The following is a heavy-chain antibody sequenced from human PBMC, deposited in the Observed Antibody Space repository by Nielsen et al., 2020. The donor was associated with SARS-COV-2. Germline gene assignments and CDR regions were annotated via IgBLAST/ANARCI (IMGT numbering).Heavy chain of an antibody. V-gene: IGHV3-7*03. CDR1: GFDVISNY. Sequence: GESLKISCALSGFDVISNYMTWVCQAPGKGLEWVANIKEDGSEKYYVDSVKDRFTISRDNAKNSLYLEMNSLRTEDTALYYCAKDEGGGNYGPFDYWGQGALVTVSS. CDR3: AKDEGGGNYGPFDY. J-gene: IGHJ4*02. D-gene: IGHD4-17*01. CDR2: IKEDGSEK.